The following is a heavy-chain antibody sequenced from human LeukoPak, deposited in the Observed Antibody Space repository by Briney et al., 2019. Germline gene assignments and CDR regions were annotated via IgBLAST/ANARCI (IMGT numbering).Heavy chain of an antibody. Sequence: PSETLSLTCTVSGGSISSSSYSWGWIRQPAGKGLEWIGRIYTSRTTNYNPSLKSRVTMSVDTSKNQFSLKLRSVTAADTAVYYCARVGGEYSSSSYNFDYWGQGTLVTVSS. J-gene: IGHJ4*02. V-gene: IGHV4-61*02. CDR2: IYTSRTT. CDR1: GGSISSSSYS. D-gene: IGHD5-18*01. CDR3: ARVGGEYSSSSYNFDY.